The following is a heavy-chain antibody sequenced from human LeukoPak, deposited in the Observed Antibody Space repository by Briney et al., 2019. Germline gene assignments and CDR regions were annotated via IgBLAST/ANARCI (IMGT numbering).Heavy chain of an antibody. CDR3: ARSRSGYYMDV. V-gene: IGHV3-48*01. D-gene: IGHD3-10*01. Sequence: PGGSLRLSCGASGFTLSSYSMNWVRQAPGKGVKWVSHITSGGSTISYADSVKGRFTISRDIAKNSLYLQMNSLRAEDTAVYYCARSRSGYYMDVWGKGTTVTVSS. CDR1: GFTLSSYS. J-gene: IGHJ6*03. CDR2: ITSGGSTI.